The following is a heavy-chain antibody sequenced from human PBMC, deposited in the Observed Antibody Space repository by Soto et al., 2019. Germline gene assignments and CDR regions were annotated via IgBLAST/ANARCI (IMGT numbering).Heavy chain of an antibody. Sequence: SETLSLTCTVSGGSISSGGYYWSWIRQHPWKGLEWIGYIYYSGSTYYNPSLKSRVTISVDTSKNQFSLKLSSVTAADTAVYYFAREWARYSEYYFDYWDQGXQVTVYS. D-gene: IGHD2-15*01. CDR3: AREWARYSEYYFDY. J-gene: IGHJ4*02. CDR2: IYYSGST. CDR1: GGSISSGGYY. V-gene: IGHV4-31*03.